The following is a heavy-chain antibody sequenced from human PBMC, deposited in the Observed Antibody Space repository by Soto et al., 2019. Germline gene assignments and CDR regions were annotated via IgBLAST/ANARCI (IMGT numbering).Heavy chain of an antibody. Sequence: GGSLRLSCAASGFTFSSYGMHWVRQAPGKGLEWVAVIWYDGSNKYYADSVKGRFTISRDNSKNTLYLQMNSLRAEDTAVYYCTTTLGYCSTSCPWGQGALVTVSS. J-gene: IGHJ5*02. CDR3: TTTLGYCSTSCP. V-gene: IGHV3-33*01. CDR1: GFTFSSYG. D-gene: IGHD2-2*01. CDR2: IWYDGSNK.